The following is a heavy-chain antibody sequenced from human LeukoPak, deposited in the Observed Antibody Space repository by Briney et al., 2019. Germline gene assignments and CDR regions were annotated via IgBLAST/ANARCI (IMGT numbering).Heavy chain of an antibody. CDR3: ITPLGYCSSASCRHGMDV. Sequence: ASVKVSCKVSGYSLTDLSMHSVRQAPGKGLEWMGGYDPEHEETIYAQKFQGRVTMTEDTSSDTAYMELSSLRSEDTAVYYCITPLGYCSSASCRHGMDVWGQGTTVSVS. J-gene: IGHJ6*02. CDR1: GYSLTDLS. V-gene: IGHV1-24*01. CDR2: YDPEHEET. D-gene: IGHD2-2*01.